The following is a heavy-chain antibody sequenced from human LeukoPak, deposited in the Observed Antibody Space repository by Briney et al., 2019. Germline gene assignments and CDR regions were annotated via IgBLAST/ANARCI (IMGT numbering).Heavy chain of an antibody. J-gene: IGHJ4*02. Sequence: ASVKVSCKASGYRFTSYGISWVRQAPGQGLGWMVWISAYNGNTNYAQKLQGRVTMTTDTSTSTAYMELRSLRSDDTAVYYCARGGDGDILTGLVFDYWGQGTLVTVSS. D-gene: IGHD3-9*01. V-gene: IGHV1-18*01. CDR3: ARGGDGDILTGLVFDY. CDR2: ISAYNGNT. CDR1: GYRFTSYG.